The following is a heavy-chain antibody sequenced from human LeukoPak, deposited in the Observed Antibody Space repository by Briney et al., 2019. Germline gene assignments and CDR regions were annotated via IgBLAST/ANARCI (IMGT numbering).Heavy chain of an antibody. D-gene: IGHD1-26*01. CDR2: ISYDGSNK. CDR1: GFTFSSYA. CDR3: ARGSGSPDERGIRSFFDY. J-gene: IGHJ4*02. Sequence: GGSLRLSCAASGFTFSSYAMHWVRQAPGKGLEWVAVISYDGSNKYYADSVKGRFTISRDNSKNTLYLQMNSLRAEDTAVYYCARGSGSPDERGIRSFFDYWGQGTLVTVSS. V-gene: IGHV3-30-3*01.